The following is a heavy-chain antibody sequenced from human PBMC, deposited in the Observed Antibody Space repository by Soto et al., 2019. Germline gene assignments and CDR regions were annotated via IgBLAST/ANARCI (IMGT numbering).Heavy chain of an antibody. D-gene: IGHD5-18*01. Sequence: ASVKVSCKASGGTFSSYAISWVRQAPGQGLEWMGGIIPIFGTANYAQKFQGRVTITADESTSTAYMELSSLRSEDTAVYYCARYRYGYSYFDYWGQGTLVTVSS. V-gene: IGHV1-69*13. CDR3: ARYRYGYSYFDY. CDR2: IIPIFGTA. CDR1: GGTFSSYA. J-gene: IGHJ4*02.